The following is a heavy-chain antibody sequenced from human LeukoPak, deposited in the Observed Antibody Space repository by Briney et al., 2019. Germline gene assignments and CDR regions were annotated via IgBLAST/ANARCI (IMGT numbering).Heavy chain of an antibody. J-gene: IGHJ4*02. CDR2: IYYSGST. Sequence: SETLSLTCAVYGGSFSGYYWGWIRQPPGKGLEWIGSIYYSGSTYYNPSLKSRVTISVDTSKNQFSLKLSSVTAADTAVYYCARHGGYYYDSSGYSYHFDYWGQGTLVTVSS. D-gene: IGHD3-22*01. CDR3: ARHGGYYYDSSGYSYHFDY. V-gene: IGHV4-39*01. CDR1: GGSFSGYY.